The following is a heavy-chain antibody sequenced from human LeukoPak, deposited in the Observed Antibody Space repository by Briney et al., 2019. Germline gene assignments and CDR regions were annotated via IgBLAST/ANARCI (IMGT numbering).Heavy chain of an antibody. V-gene: IGHV4-34*01. J-gene: IGHJ4*02. CDR3: ASRFRGSYFPFDY. D-gene: IGHD1-26*01. CDR2: INHSGST. CDR1: GGSISSYY. Sequence: KSSETLSLTCTVSGGSISSYYWSWIRQPPGKGLEWIGEINHSGSTNYNPSLKSRVTISVDTSKNQFSLKLSSVTAADTAVYYCASRFRGSYFPFDYWGQGTLVTVSS.